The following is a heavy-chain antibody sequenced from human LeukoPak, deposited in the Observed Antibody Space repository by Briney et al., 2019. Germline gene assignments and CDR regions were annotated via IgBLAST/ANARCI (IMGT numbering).Heavy chain of an antibody. J-gene: IGHJ4*02. CDR2: ISFDGSSQ. D-gene: IGHD1-26*01. CDR3: ADLSEVGY. CDR1: GFTFSNYG. V-gene: IGHV3-30*03. Sequence: PGGSLRLSCAASGFTFSNYGIHWVRQAPGKGLEWVAFISFDGSSQYYADFVKGRFTSSRDNSKDTVYLQMSSLRAEDTALYYCADLSEVGYWGQGTLVIVYS.